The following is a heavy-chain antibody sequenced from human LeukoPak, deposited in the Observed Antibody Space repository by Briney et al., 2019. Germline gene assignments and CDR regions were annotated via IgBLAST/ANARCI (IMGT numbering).Heavy chain of an antibody. CDR3: AKDRTPYGDYEGY. CDR2: ISGSGGST. V-gene: IGHV3-23*01. J-gene: IGHJ4*02. D-gene: IGHD4-17*01. Sequence: GGSLRLSCAASGFTFSSYAMSWVRQAPGKGLEWVSAISGSGGSTYCADSVKGRFTISRDNSKNTLYLQMNSLRAEDTAVYYCAKDRTPYGDYEGYWGQGTLVTVSS. CDR1: GFTFSSYA.